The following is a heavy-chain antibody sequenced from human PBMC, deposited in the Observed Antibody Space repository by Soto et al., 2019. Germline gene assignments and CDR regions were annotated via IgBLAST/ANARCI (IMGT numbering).Heavy chain of an antibody. V-gene: IGHV3-30*03. CDR3: AIWGITGTGGYFDY. CDR1: GFTFSSYG. J-gene: IGHJ4*02. Sequence: QVQLVESGGGVVQPGRSLRLSCAASGFTFSSYGMHWVRQAPGKGLEWVAVISYDGSNKYYADSVKGRFTISRDNSKNTLYLQMNSLRAEDTAVYYCAIWGITGTGGYFDYWGQGTLVTVSS. CDR2: ISYDGSNK. D-gene: IGHD1-20*01.